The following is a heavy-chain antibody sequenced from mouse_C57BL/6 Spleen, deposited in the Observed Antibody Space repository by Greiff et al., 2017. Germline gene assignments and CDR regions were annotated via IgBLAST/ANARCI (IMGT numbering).Heavy chain of an antibody. D-gene: IGHD1-1*01. J-gene: IGHJ2*01. CDR1: GFTFSDYY. Sequence: EVKLMESEGGLVQPGSSMKLSCTASGFTFSDYYMAWVRQVPEKGLEWVANINYEGSSTYYLDSLKSRFIISRDNAKNILNLQMSSLKSEDTATYYGARHLYGGCFDYGRQGTTLTVSS. CDR2: INYEGSST. V-gene: IGHV5-16*01. CDR3: ARHLYGGCFDY.